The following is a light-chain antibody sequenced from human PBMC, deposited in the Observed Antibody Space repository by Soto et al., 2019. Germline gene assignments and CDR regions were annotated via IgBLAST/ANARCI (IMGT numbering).Light chain of an antibody. Sequence: EIVLTQSPATLSLSPGDRATLSCRASQSVSSYLAWYQQKPGQAPRLLIYDASNRATGIPARFSGSGSGTDFTLTISSLEPEDFAVYYCQQRSSWPLITFGQGTRLETK. CDR3: QQRSSWPLIT. V-gene: IGKV3-11*01. CDR2: DAS. J-gene: IGKJ5*01. CDR1: QSVSSY.